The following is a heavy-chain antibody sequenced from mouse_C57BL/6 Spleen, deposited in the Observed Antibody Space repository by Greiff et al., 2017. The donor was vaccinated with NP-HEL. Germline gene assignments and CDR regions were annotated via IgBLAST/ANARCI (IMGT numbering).Heavy chain of an antibody. J-gene: IGHJ4*01. CDR3: ARGGYGYAMDY. D-gene: IGHD2-2*01. CDR2: ISYSGST. V-gene: IGHV3-1*01. CDR1: GYSITSGYD. Sequence: VQLQQSGPGMVKPSQSLSLTCTVTGYSITSGYDWHWIRHFPGNKLEWMGYISYSGSTNYNPSLKSRISITHDTSKNHFFLKLNSVTTEDTATYYCARGGYGYAMDYWGQGTSVTVSS.